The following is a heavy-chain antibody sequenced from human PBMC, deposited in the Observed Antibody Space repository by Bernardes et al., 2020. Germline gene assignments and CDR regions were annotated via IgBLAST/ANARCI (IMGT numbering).Heavy chain of an antibody. V-gene: IGHV3-13*01. CDR3: AREGDIVARGYGMDV. Sequence: RGSLRLSCAASGFTFSSYDMHWVRQATGKGLEWVSAIGTAGDTYYPGSVKGRFTIPRENAKNSLYLQMNSLRAGDTAVYYCAREGDIVARGYGMDVWGQGTTVTVSS. J-gene: IGHJ6*02. CDR2: IGTAGDT. D-gene: IGHD5-12*01. CDR1: GFTFSSYD.